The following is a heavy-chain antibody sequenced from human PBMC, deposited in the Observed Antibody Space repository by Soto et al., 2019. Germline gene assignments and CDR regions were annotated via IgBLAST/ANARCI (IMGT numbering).Heavy chain of an antibody. CDR1: GGSFSGYY. CDR2: INHSGST. V-gene: IGHV4-34*01. Sequence: TSETLSLTCAVYGGSFSGYYWSWIRQPPGKGLEWIGEINHSGSTNYNPSLKSRVTISVDTSKNQFSLKLSSVTAADPAVYYCARRHGYLDYWGQGTLVTVSS. CDR3: ARRHGYLDY. J-gene: IGHJ4*02. D-gene: IGHD2-8*01.